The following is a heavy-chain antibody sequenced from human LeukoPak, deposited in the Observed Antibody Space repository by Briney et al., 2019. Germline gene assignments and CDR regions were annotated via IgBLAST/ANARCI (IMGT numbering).Heavy chain of an antibody. V-gene: IGHV3-74*01. D-gene: IGHD4-17*01. Sequence: GGSLRLSCVASGFSFSDYSMNWVRQAPGKGLLWVSGINGDGRTTGYADSVKGRFTISRDNAKNTVDLQMNSLRAEDTAVYYCARGGYGAHMGWGQGTLVTVSS. CDR1: GFSFSDYS. J-gene: IGHJ4*02. CDR2: INGDGRTT. CDR3: ARGGYGAHMG.